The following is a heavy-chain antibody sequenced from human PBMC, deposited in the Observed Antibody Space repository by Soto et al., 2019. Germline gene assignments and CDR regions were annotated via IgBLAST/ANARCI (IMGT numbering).Heavy chain of an antibody. D-gene: IGHD3-10*01. Sequence: SETLSLTCAVHGGSFSGYYWDWIRQPPGKGLEWIGDVNYGGSTNYNPSLKSRATISVDTSKNQFSLKLSSVTAADTAVYYCARGARYYGSGSYYPAYWGQGTLVTVSS. J-gene: IGHJ4*02. CDR3: ARGARYYGSGSYYPAY. CDR1: GGSFSGYY. CDR2: VNYGGST. V-gene: IGHV4-34*01.